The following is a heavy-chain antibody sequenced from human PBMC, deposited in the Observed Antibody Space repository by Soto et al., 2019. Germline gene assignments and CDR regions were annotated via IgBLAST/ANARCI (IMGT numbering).Heavy chain of an antibody. J-gene: IGHJ6*02. V-gene: IGHV4-34*01. CDR1: GGSFSGYY. CDR3: ARGRSGGRYYDFWSGSNYYYYYGMDV. D-gene: IGHD3-3*01. Sequence: PSETLSLTCAVYGGSFSGYYWSWIRQPPGKGLEWIGEINHSGSTNYNPSLKSRVTISVDTSKNQFSLKLSSVTAADTAMYYCARGRSGGRYYDFWSGSNYYYYYGMDVRGQGTTVTVSS. CDR2: INHSGST.